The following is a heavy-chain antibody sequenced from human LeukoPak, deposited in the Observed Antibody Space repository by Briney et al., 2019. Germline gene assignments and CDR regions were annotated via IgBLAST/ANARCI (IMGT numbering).Heavy chain of an antibody. V-gene: IGHV1-69*05. CDR3: AITYCGGDCYSGGNWFDP. Sequence: SVKVSCMASGGTFSSYAISWVRQAPGQGLEWMGRIIPIFGTANYAQKFQGRVTITTDESTSTAYMELSSLRSEDTAVYYCAITYCGGDCYSGGNWFDPWGQGTLVTVSS. J-gene: IGHJ5*02. CDR1: GGTFSSYA. CDR2: IIPIFGTA. D-gene: IGHD2-21*02.